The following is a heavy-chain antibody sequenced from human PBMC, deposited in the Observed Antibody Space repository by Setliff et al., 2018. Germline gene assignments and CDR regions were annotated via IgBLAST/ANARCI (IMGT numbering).Heavy chain of an antibody. CDR1: GYTFTSYD. Sequence: GALVKVSCKASGYTFTSYDINWVRQATGQGLEWMGWMNPNSGNTGYAQKFQGRVTITRNTSISTAYMELSSLRSEDTALYYCARDGNNWNDLDYWGHGTLVTVLL. CDR2: MNPNSGNT. D-gene: IGHD1-20*01. CDR3: ARDGNNWNDLDY. J-gene: IGHJ4*01. V-gene: IGHV1-8*03.